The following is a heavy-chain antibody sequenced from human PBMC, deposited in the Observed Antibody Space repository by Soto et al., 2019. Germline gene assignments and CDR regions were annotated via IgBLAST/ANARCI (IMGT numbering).Heavy chain of an antibody. J-gene: IGHJ4*02. CDR3: ARTSRLDY. V-gene: IGHV4-34*01. D-gene: IGHD6-6*01. CDR1: GGSFSNYY. CDR2: IDHSGST. Sequence: SETLSLTCAVYGGSFSNYYWSWIRQPPGKGLEWIGEIDHSGSTNYNPSLKSRVTISIDTSKNQFSLKLTSVTAADTAIYYCARTSRLDYWGQGTLVTV.